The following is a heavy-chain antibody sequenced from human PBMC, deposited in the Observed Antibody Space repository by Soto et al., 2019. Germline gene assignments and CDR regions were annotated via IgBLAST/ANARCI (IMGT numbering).Heavy chain of an antibody. Sequence: EVQLVESGGGLVQPGGPLRLSCVVSGFTLSDHYIDWVRQAPGKGLEWVGRTKNKAQRYTTEYAASVKCRFTISRDDSENSVYLQMNSLKTEDTAVYFCVRWDSGNLENRGQGTLVTVSS. D-gene: IGHD1-26*01. V-gene: IGHV3-72*01. J-gene: IGHJ4*02. CDR1: GFTLSDHY. CDR2: TKNKAQRYTT. CDR3: VRWDSGNLEN.